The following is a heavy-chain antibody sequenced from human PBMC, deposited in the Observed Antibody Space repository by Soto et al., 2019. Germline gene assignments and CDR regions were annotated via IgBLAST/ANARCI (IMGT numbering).Heavy chain of an antibody. J-gene: IGHJ4*02. Sequence: QVQLQESGPGLVKPSQTLSLTCTFSGGSISSGDYYWSWIRQPPGKGLEWIGYHYYSGSTYYNPPLKCRVTISVDPSADQFSLKLSSVTAADTAVYYCASTSYGYTFYDYWGQGTLGTVSS. CDR1: GGSISSGDYY. CDR2: HYYSGST. D-gene: IGHD5-18*01. V-gene: IGHV4-30-4*01. CDR3: ASTSYGYTFYDY.